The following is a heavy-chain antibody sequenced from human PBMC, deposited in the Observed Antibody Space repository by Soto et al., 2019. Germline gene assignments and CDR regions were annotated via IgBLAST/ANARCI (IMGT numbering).Heavy chain of an antibody. CDR1: GFTFSSYA. V-gene: IGHV3-64D*08. CDR3: VNVRSSSLYYYGMDV. Sequence: PGGSLRLSCSASGFTFSSYAMHWVRQAPGKGLECVSAISSNGGSTYYTDSVKGRFTISRDNSKNTLYLKISSLRAEDTVLYYCVNVRSSSLYYYGMDVWGQGTTVTVSS. J-gene: IGHJ6*02. CDR2: ISSNGGST. D-gene: IGHD6-13*01.